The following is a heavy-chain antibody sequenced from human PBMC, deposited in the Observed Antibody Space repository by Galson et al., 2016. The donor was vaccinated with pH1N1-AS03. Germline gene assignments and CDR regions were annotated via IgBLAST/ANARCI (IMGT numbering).Heavy chain of an antibody. CDR3: ARGPVSYSNYWFPPPDY. V-gene: IGHV3-64*01. Sequence: SLRLSCAASGFTFSSYAMHWVRQAPGKGLEYVSAISGNGYGTYYANSVKGRFTISRDNSKSTLFLQMGSLRPEDRAVYYCARGPVSYSNYWFPPPDYWGQGTLVTVSS. D-gene: IGHD6-13*01. CDR1: GFTFSSYA. J-gene: IGHJ4*02. CDR2: ISGNGYGT.